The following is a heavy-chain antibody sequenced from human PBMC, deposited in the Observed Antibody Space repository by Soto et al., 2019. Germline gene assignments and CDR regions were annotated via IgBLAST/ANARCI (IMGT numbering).Heavy chain of an antibody. V-gene: IGHV1-18*01. CDR3: AIELNADSSAYCSFAY. CDR1: GYHFTAYG. Sequence: ASVKVSCKTSGYHFTAYGLAWLRQAPGQRPEWMGWVSTNNADTNYAEKFQGRVTMTTDKSTTTTYMELRSLRSDDTAVYYCAIELNADSSAYCSFAYWGQGTLVTVSS. D-gene: IGHD3-22*01. J-gene: IGHJ4*02. CDR2: VSTNNADT.